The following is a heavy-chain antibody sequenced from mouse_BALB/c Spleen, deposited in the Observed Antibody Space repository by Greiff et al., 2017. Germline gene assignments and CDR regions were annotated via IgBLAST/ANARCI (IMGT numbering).Heavy chain of an antibody. CDR3: AREDYDEAWFAY. V-gene: IGHV14-3*02. CDR1: GFNIKDTY. Sequence: EVQVVESGAELVKPGASVKLSCTASGFNIKDTYMHWVKQRPEQGLEWIGRIDPANGNTKYDPKFQGKATITADTSSNTAYLQLSSLTSEDTAVYYCAREDYDEAWFAYWGQGTLVTVSA. CDR2: IDPANGNT. J-gene: IGHJ3*01. D-gene: IGHD2-4*01.